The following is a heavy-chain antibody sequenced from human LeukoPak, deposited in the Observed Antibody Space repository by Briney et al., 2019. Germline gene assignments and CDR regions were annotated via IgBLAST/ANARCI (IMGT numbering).Heavy chain of an antibody. J-gene: IGHJ4*02. CDR1: GYTFTGYY. CDR3: ARGPVPSLRRDYFDY. Sequence: ASVKVSCKASGYTFTGYYMHWVRQAPGQGLEWMGWINPNSGGTNYAQKFQGRVTMTRDTSISTAYMELSRLRSDDTAVYYCARGPVPSLRRDYFDYWGQGTLVTVSS. CDR2: INPNSGGT. V-gene: IGHV1-2*02. D-gene: IGHD6-6*01.